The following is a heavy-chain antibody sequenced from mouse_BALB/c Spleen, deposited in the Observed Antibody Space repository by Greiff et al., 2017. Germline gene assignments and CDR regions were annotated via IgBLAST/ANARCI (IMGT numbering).Heavy chain of an antibody. CDR1: GFNIKDTY. V-gene: IGHV14-3*02. J-gene: IGHJ4*01. Sequence: EVKLMESGAELVKPGASVKLSCTASGFNIKDTYMHWVKQRPEQGLEWIGRIDPANGNTKYDPKFQGKATITADTSSNTAYLQLSSLTSEDTAVYYCARYTQLGLRAMDYWGQGTSVTVSS. D-gene: IGHD3-1*01. CDR3: ARYTQLGLRAMDY. CDR2: IDPANGNT.